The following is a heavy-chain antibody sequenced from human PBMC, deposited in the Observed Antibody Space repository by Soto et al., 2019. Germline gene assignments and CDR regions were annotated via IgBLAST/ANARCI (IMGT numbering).Heavy chain of an antibody. CDR3: AMVDVYVTPSPQDV. Sequence: ASVKVSCKASGYTFTNYAMHWVRQAPGQRLEWMGWINAGNGNTKYSQKFQGRVTITRDTSASTAYMELRSLRSNDTAVYYCAMVDVYVTPSPQDVWGQGTTVTVSS. J-gene: IGHJ6*02. V-gene: IGHV1-3*01. CDR1: GYTFTNYA. D-gene: IGHD3-16*01. CDR2: INAGNGNT.